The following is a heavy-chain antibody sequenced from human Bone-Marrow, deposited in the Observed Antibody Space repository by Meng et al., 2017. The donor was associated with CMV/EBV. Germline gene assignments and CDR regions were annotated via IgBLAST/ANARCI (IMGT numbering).Heavy chain of an antibody. CDR2: IYSSGST. Sequence: GSLRLSCTVSGGSISSSTYYWGWIRQPPGKGLEWIGSIYSSGSTYYNPSLKSRVTISVDTSKNQFSLKLSSVTAADTAVYYCAREIGTSGLRWFRDGRLGDWGQGTLDTVSS. CDR3: AREIGTSGLRWFRDGRLGD. CDR1: GGSISSSTYY. J-gene: IGHJ4*02. V-gene: IGHV4-39*07. D-gene: IGHD3-10*01.